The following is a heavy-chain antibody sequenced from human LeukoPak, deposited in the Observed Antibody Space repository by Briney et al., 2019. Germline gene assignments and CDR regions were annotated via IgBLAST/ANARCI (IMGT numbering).Heavy chain of an antibody. Sequence: SETLSLTCTVSGGSISSSSYCWSWIRQPAGKGLEWIGRIYTSGSTNYNPSLKSRVTMSVDTSKNQFSLKLSSVTAADTAVYYCARDSYYYDSSGYYTSFYYFDYWGQGTLVTVSS. J-gene: IGHJ4*02. V-gene: IGHV4-61*02. CDR1: GGSISSSSYC. D-gene: IGHD3-22*01. CDR2: IYTSGST. CDR3: ARDSYYYDSSGYYTSFYYFDY.